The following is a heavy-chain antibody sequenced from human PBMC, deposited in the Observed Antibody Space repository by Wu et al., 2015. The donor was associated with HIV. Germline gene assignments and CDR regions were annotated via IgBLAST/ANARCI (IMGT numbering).Heavy chain of an antibody. CDR2: IIPILGAA. J-gene: IGHJ4*02. CDR1: GYTFTSYG. D-gene: IGHD6-19*01. Sequence: QVQLVQSGAEVKKPGASVKVSCKASGYTFTSYGISWVRQAPGQGLEWMGGIIPILGAANYAQKFQGRVTVTADESTSTVFMEVSRLRPDDTAVYYCATDGDYISGSVYWGQGTPVTVSS. CDR3: ATDGDYISGSVY. V-gene: IGHV1-69*01.